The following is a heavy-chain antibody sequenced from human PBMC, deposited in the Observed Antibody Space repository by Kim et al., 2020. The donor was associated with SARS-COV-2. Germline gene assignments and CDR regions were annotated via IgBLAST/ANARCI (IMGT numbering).Heavy chain of an antibody. J-gene: IGHJ6*02. CDR3: ARDHGYCSSTSCSHYYYYGMDV. Sequence: GGSLRLSCAASGFTFSSYVMHWVRQAPGKGLEWVAVIWYDGSNKYYADSVKGRFTISRDNSKNTLYLQMNSLRAEDTAVYYCARDHGYCSSTSCSHYYYYGMDVWGQGPTVTVSS. CDR2: IWYDGSNK. D-gene: IGHD2-2*03. V-gene: IGHV3-33*01. CDR1: GFTFSSYV.